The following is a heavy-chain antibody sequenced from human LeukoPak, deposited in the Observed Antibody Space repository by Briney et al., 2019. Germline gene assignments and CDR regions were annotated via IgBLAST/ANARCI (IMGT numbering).Heavy chain of an antibody. J-gene: IGHJ3*02. Sequence: SETLSLTCTVSGGSISSYYWSWIRQPAGKGLEWIGRIYTSGNTNFNPSLKSRVTMSVDTSKNQFSLKLSSVTAADTAVYYCAREARLHSGSYSNDAFDIWGQGTMVTVSS. D-gene: IGHD1-26*01. CDR1: GGSISSYY. CDR3: AREARLHSGSYSNDAFDI. CDR2: IYTSGNT. V-gene: IGHV4-4*07.